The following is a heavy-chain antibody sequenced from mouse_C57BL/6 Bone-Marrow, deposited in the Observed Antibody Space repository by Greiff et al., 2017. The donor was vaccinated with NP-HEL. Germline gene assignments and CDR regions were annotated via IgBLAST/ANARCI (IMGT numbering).Heavy chain of an antibody. D-gene: IGHD2-14*01. CDR1: GYTFTNYW. J-gene: IGHJ2*01. CDR2: IYPGGGYT. Sequence: VQLQESGAELVRPGTSVKMSCKASGYTFTNYWIGWAKQRPGHGLEWIGDIYPGGGYTNYNEKFKGKATLTADKSSSTAYMQFSSLTSEDSAIYYCARSDRFRYYFDYWGQGTTLTVSS. V-gene: IGHV1-63*01. CDR3: ARSDRFRYYFDY.